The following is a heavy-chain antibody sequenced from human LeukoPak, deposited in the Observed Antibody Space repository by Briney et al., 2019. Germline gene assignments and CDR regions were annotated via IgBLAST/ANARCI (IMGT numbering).Heavy chain of an antibody. CDR3: ARSRAIFGVVQNWFDP. J-gene: IGHJ5*02. Sequence: PSETLSLTCTVPGGSISSSSYYWGWIRQPPGKGLEWIGSIYYSGSTYYNPSLKSRVTISVDTSKNQLSLKLSSVTAADTAVYYCARSRAIFGVVQNWFDPWGQGTLVTVSS. CDR1: GGSISSSSYY. V-gene: IGHV4-39*07. CDR2: IYYSGST. D-gene: IGHD3-3*01.